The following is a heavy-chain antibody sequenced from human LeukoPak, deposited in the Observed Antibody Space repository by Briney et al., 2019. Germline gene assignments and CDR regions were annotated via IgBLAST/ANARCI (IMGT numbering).Heavy chain of an antibody. Sequence: ASXKVSCKASGYTFTSYYMHWGRQAPGQGLEGMAIINPTCCSPIYAQKFPARVPMTRDPSTSTVYMELSSLRSEDTAVYYCARASSGGRRIDYWGQGTLITVSS. CDR2: INPTCCSP. V-gene: IGHV1-46*01. D-gene: IGHD2-15*01. CDR1: GYTFTSYY. J-gene: IGHJ4*02. CDR3: ARASSGGRRIDY.